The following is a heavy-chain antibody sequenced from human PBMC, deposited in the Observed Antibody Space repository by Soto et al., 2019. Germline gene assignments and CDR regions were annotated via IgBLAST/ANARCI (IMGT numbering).Heavy chain of an antibody. D-gene: IGHD5-12*01. J-gene: IGHJ3*02. V-gene: IGHV1-3*01. CDR2: IHAGNGYT. Sequence: QVQLVQSGAQVKKPGASVKVSCKASGYTFDNYALHWVRQAPGRSLEWMGWIHAGNGYTKYSQSFGGIVTITMETSASTGHRELRSLSAEDPSGYDCARLLYSGYDFKLAFDILGLGTMVTVSS. CDR1: GYTFDNYA. CDR3: ARLLYSGYDFKLAFDI.